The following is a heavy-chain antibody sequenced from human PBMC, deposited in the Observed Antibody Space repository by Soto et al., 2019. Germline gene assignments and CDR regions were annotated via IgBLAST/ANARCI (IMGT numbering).Heavy chain of an antibody. CDR3: ARGYCSSTSCYDAFDI. J-gene: IGHJ3*02. Sequence: SQTLSLTCAISGDRVSINSAAWNWIRQSPSRGLEWLVRTYYRSKWYNDYAVSVKSRITINPDTSKNQFSLQLNSVTPEDTAVYYCARGYCSSTSCYDAFDIWGQGTMVTVSS. V-gene: IGHV6-1*01. D-gene: IGHD2-2*01. CDR2: TYYRSKWYN. CDR1: GDRVSINSAA.